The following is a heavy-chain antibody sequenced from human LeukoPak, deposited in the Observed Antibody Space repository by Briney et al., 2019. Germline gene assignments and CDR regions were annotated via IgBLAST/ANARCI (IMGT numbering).Heavy chain of an antibody. V-gene: IGHV4-34*01. CDR3: AGRAGEVPFDY. D-gene: IGHD3-10*01. CDR1: GGSFSGYY. J-gene: IGHJ4*02. Sequence: SETLSLTCAVYGGSFSGYYWSWIRQPPGKGLEWIGEINHSGSTNYNPSLKSRVTISVDTSKNQFSLKLSSVTAAGTAVYYCAGRAGEVPFDYWGQGTLVTVSS. CDR2: INHSGST.